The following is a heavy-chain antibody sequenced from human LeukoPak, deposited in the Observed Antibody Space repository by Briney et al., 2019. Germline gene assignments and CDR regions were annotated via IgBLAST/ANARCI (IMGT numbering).Heavy chain of an antibody. V-gene: IGHV3-23*01. D-gene: IGHD3-10*01. CDR2: ISGSGGST. CDR1: GFTFSSYG. CDR3: AREAGYGSGVDY. Sequence: GGSLRLSCAASGFTFSSYGMSWVRQAPGKGLEWVSTISGSGGSTDYADSVKGRFTISRDNSKNTVYLQTNSLRAEDTAVYYCAREAGYGSGVDYWGQGALVTVSS. J-gene: IGHJ4*02.